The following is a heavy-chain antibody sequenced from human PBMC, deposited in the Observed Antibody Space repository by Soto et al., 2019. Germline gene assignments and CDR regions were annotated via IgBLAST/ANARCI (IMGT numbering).Heavy chain of an antibody. CDR2: ISSDGGSE. D-gene: IGHD5-12*01. J-gene: IGHJ6*02. Sequence: QVQLVESGGGVVQPGRSRRLSCAASAFTFSTYAMHWVRQAPGRGLEWVALISSDGGSEYYTDSVKGRFTISRDKSKNTLYLQMNSLRTEDTAVYYCARGRVMGGIDLNLYVMDVWGQGTTVTVSS. V-gene: IGHV3-30-3*01. CDR3: ARGRVMGGIDLNLYVMDV. CDR1: AFTFSTYA.